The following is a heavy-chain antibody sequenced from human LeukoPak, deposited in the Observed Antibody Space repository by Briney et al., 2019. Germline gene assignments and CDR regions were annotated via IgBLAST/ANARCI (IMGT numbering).Heavy chain of an antibody. CDR3: AHSPQPATWFGELFDP. V-gene: IGHV2-5*01. D-gene: IGHD3-10*01. CDR1: GFSLSTSGVG. Sequence: SGPTLVNPTQTLTLTCTFSGFSLSTSGVGVGWIRQPPGKALEWLALIYWNDDKRYSPSLKSRLTITKDTSKNQVVLTMTNMDPVDTATYYCAHSPQPATWFGELFDPWGQGTLVTVSS. CDR2: IYWNDDK. J-gene: IGHJ5*02.